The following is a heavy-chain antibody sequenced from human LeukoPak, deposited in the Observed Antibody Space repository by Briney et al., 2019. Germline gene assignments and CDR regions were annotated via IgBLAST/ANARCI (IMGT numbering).Heavy chain of an antibody. D-gene: IGHD2-2*01. CDR2: INPNSGGT. J-gene: IGHJ6*02. CDR1: GYTFTGYY. Sequence: ASVKVSCKASGYTFTGYYMHWVRQAPGQGLEWMGWINPNSGGTNYAQKFQGRVTMTRDTSISTAYMELSRLRSDDTAVYYCARALRDIVVVPAAGRSLYYYGMDVWGQGTTVTVSS. V-gene: IGHV1-2*02. CDR3: ARALRDIVVVPAAGRSLYYYGMDV.